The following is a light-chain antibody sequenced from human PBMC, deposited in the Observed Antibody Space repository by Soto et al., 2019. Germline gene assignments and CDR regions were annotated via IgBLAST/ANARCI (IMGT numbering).Light chain of an antibody. Sequence: DIQMTQSPSSLSASVGDRVTITCRASQNINSYVNWYQQRPGKAPKLLLYAASSLQSGVPSRFSGSESGTDFTLTISRLTPEDFATYYCHQTYSNPPWTFGQGTKVEVK. V-gene: IGKV1-39*01. CDR2: AAS. J-gene: IGKJ1*01. CDR3: HQTYSNPPWT. CDR1: QNINSY.